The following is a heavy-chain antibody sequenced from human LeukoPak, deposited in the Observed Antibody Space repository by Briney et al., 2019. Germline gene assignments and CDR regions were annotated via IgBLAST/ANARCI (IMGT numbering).Heavy chain of an antibody. J-gene: IGHJ6*02. CDR3: ARDHGYFGMDV. CDR1: GGSIGNYY. Sequence: KPSETLSLTCIVSGGSIGNYYWKWIRQPPGKGLEWIGYTSYSGNTIYNPSLKSRVTISIDPFKNQLSLKVTSVTAADTAVYYCARDHGYFGMDVWGQGTTVTISS. CDR2: TSYSGNT. V-gene: IGHV4-59*01.